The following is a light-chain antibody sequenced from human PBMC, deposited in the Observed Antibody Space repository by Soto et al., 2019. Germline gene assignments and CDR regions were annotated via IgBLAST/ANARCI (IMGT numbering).Light chain of an antibody. V-gene: IGKV3-20*01. Sequence: EIVLTQFPGTLSLSPGERATLSCRASQSVTNNYIAWYQYKPGQAPRFVIYGASNRATAIPDRFSGSGSGTDFTLTISRLEPEDFAVYYCQQYGTSPRTFGQGTKVEI. CDR3: QQYGTSPRT. CDR1: QSVTNNY. J-gene: IGKJ1*01. CDR2: GAS.